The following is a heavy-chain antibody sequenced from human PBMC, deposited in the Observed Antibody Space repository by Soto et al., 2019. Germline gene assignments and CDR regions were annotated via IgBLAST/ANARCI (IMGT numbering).Heavy chain of an antibody. CDR3: ARNKPGNYGMDV. Sequence: EVQLVDTGGGLIQPGGSLRLSCAASGFTVSSNNMNWVRQAPGKGLEWVSIIYSGDSTSYAGSVKGRFTISRDNSKNTVFLQMNSLRAEDTAVYYCARNKPGNYGMDVWGRVTTVTVSS. CDR2: IYSGDST. V-gene: IGHV3-53*02. D-gene: IGHD3-10*01. CDR1: GFTVSSNN. J-gene: IGHJ6*02.